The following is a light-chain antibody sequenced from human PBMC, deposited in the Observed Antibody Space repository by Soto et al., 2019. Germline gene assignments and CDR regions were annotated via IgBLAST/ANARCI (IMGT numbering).Light chain of an antibody. V-gene: IGLV1-40*01. CDR2: ANS. Sequence: QSVLTQPPSVSGAPGQRVTISCTGSSSNIGAGYDIHWYQQVPGTAPKPLIYANSNRASGVPDRFSGSKSGTSASLAITGLQAEDEADYYCQSYDTSLSGYVFGPGTKVNVL. J-gene: IGLJ1*01. CDR3: QSYDTSLSGYV. CDR1: SSNIGAGYD.